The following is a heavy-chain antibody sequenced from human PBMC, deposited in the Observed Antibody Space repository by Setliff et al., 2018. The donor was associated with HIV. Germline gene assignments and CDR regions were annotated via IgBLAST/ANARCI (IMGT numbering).Heavy chain of an antibody. Sequence: SETLSLTCTVSGGSMSSSSYYWSWIRQTPDKGLEWIGIIYYSGATYYNPSLTSRVTISVDTSRNQFSLKLRSVTAADTAAYYCARLGYVSGGFYKTPGPYYFDYWGQGAPVTVSS. CDR3: ARLGYVSGGFYKTPGPYYFDY. CDR2: IYYSGAT. J-gene: IGHJ4*02. V-gene: IGHV4-39*01. D-gene: IGHD3-10*01. CDR1: GGSMSSSSYY.